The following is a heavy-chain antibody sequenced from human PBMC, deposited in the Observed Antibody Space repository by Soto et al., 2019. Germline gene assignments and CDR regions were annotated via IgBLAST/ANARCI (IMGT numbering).Heavy chain of an antibody. V-gene: IGHV4-59*02. CDR1: GASVNDYD. D-gene: IGHD3-16*01. CDR3: ARWGHPAVKAFDI. J-gene: IGHJ3*02. Sequence: SETLSLTCTVSGASVNDYDWNGVRQPLGKGLEWIGFIHYTGSRIFNPSLQSRVTMSVDVSQNQFSLRLSSVTAADTAIYYCARWGHPAVKAFDIWGHGTTVTRSS. CDR2: IHYTGSR.